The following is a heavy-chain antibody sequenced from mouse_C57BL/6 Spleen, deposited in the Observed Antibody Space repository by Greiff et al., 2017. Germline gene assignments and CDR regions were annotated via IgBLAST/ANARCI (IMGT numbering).Heavy chain of an antibody. CDR1: GFTFSSYA. V-gene: IGHV5-4*01. J-gene: IGHJ1*03. Sequence: EVQLVESGGGLVKPGGSLKLSCAASGFTFSSYAMSWVRQTPDKRLEWVATISDGGSYTYYPDNVKGRFTISRDNAKNNLYLQMSHLKSEDTAMYYCARDLDYDDYRYFDVWGTGTTVTVSS. CDR2: ISDGGSYT. D-gene: IGHD2-4*01. CDR3: ARDLDYDDYRYFDV.